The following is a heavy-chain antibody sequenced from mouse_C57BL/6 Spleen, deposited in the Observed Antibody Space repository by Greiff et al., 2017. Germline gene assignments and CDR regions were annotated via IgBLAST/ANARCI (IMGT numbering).Heavy chain of an antibody. CDR1: GYTFTSYW. CDR3: ARSLYGLYAMDD. V-gene: IGHV1-50*01. D-gene: IGHD1-2*01. Sequence: QVHVKQPGAELVKPGASVKLSCKASGYTFTSYWMQWVKQRPGQGLEWIGEIDPSDSYTNYNQKFKGKATLTVDTSSSTAYMQLSSLTSEDSAVYYCARSLYGLYAMDDWGQGTSVTVSS. J-gene: IGHJ4*01. CDR2: IDPSDSYT.